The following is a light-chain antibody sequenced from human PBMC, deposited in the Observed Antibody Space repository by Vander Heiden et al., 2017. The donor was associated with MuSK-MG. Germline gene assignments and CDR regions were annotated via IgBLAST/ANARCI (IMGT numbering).Light chain of an antibody. CDR2: GVS. J-gene: IGKJ1*01. V-gene: IGKV3-20*01. CDR3: HQYRT. Sequence: EIVLTQSPDTLSLSPGERATLSCRASQSFSSSYLAWDQQRPGQAPRLLIYGVSTRATAIQDRFSGSGSGTDFTRTISRMEPDDFGVNDGHQYRTFGEGTKVEIK. CDR1: QSFSSSY.